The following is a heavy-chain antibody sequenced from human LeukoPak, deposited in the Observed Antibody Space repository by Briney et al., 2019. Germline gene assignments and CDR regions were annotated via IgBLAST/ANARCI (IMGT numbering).Heavy chain of an antibody. Sequence: PGRSLRLSCAASGFTFNNHAMHWVRQAPGKGLEWVAMIWHDGSYKYYADPVTGRFTISRDDSQNTLYLQVNSLRAEDTAVYYCARDGRHNYNLDYWGHGTLVTVSS. D-gene: IGHD4-11*01. CDR2: IWHDGSYK. V-gene: IGHV3-33*01. CDR3: ARDGRHNYNLDY. J-gene: IGHJ4*01. CDR1: GFTFNNHA.